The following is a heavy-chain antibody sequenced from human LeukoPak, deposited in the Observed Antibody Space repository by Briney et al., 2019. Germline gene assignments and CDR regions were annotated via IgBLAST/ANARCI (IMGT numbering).Heavy chain of an antibody. CDR2: ISSSSSTI. D-gene: IGHD6-13*01. Sequence: PGGSLRLSCAASGLTVSGNYMNWVRQAPGKGLEWVSYISSSSSTIYYADSVKGRFTISRDNAKNSLYLQMNSLRAEDTAVYYCARDVSSSRVGSPFDYWGQGTLVTVSS. CDR3: ARDVSSSRVGSPFDY. J-gene: IGHJ4*02. V-gene: IGHV3-48*01. CDR1: GLTVSGNY.